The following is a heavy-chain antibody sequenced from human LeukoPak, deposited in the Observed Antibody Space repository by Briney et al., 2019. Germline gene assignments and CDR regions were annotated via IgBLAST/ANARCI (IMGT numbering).Heavy chain of an antibody. CDR3: AKGGSGYCSSTSCLYYFDY. D-gene: IGHD2-2*01. V-gene: IGHV3-23*01. CDR1: GLTFNNYA. Sequence: PGGSLRLPCAASGLTFNNYAMNWVRQAPGNGLDSVSSISGNADSTYYADSVKGRVTDSRDNSKKTLYLQMNSLRAEDTAVYYCAKGGSGYCSSTSCLYYFDYWGQGTLVTVSS. CDR2: ISGNADST. J-gene: IGHJ4*02.